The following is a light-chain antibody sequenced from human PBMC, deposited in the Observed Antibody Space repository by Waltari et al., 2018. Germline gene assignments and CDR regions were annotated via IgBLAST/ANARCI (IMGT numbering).Light chain of an antibody. Sequence: IVLTQSPFSLPVTPGEPASISCRSSQSLLHSSGHNYLHWYLQKPGQSPQLLIYLGSNRASGVPDRFSGSGSVTDFTLKISRVEAEDVGVYYCMQSLQTPLTFGPGTKVDIK. CDR1: QSLLHSSGHNY. CDR2: LGS. J-gene: IGKJ3*01. CDR3: MQSLQTPLT. V-gene: IGKV2-28*01.